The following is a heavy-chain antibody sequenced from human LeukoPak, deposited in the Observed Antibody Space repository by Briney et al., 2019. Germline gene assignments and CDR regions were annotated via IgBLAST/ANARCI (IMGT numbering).Heavy chain of an antibody. V-gene: IGHV3-23*01. D-gene: IGHD3-10*01. CDR2: ISGSGGST. CDR3: AKDRAYGSGSYFHYYGMDV. CDR1: GFTFSSYS. Sequence: GGSLRLSCAASGFTFSSYSMNWVRQAPGKGLEWVSAISGSGGSTYYADSVKGRFTISRDNSKNTLYLQMNSLRAEDTAVYYCAKDRAYGSGSYFHYYGMDVWGQGTTVTVSS. J-gene: IGHJ6*02.